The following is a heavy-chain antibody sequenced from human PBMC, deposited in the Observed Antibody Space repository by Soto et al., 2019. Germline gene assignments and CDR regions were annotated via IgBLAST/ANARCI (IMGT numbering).Heavy chain of an antibody. CDR2: ISGYNGHT. Sequence: QVQLVQSGAEVRKPGASVKVSCKASGYTFTTYGISWVRQAPGQGLEWMGWISGYNGHTKNAQKFQGRVTMTTDTSTSTVYMDLRSLRSDDTAVYYCAREGEMPYYYYGLDVLCQGTTVTVSS. CDR1: GYTFTTYG. CDR3: AREGEMPYYYYGLDV. D-gene: IGHD2-2*01. V-gene: IGHV1-18*01. J-gene: IGHJ6*02.